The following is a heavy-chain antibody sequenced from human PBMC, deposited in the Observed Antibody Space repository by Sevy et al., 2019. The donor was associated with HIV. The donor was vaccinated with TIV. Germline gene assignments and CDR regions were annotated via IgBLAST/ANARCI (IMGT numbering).Heavy chain of an antibody. V-gene: IGHV3-7*01. J-gene: IGHJ4*02. CDR2: IKQDGSEK. CDR3: ARDYS. CDR1: GFIFNSYW. Sequence: GGSLRLSCGASGFIFNSYWMTLVRQAPGKGLEWVATIKQDGSEKYYLDSVKGRFTISRDNVKNSVHLQMSSLRVEDTAMYYCARDYSWGQGTQVTVSS.